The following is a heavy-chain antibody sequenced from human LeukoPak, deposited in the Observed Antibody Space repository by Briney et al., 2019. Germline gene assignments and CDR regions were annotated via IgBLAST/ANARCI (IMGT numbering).Heavy chain of an antibody. V-gene: IGHV1-2*02. CDR1: GYTFSGYY. Sequence: ASVKVSCKASGYTFSGYYMHWVRQAPGQGLEWMGWINPNSGGTKYAQKFQGRVTMTRDTSISTAYMELSRLRSDDTAVYYCARGPNQLYYYYYYMDVWGKGTTVTVSS. J-gene: IGHJ6*03. D-gene: IGHD1-1*01. CDR2: INPNSGGT. CDR3: ARGPNQLYYYYYYMDV.